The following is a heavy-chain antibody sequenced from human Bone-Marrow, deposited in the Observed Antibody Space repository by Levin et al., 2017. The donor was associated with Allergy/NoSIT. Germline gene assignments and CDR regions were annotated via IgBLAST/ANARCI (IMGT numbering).Heavy chain of an antibody. D-gene: IGHD6-13*01. Sequence: GESLKISCAASGFTFSDYYMAWIRQAPGKGLEWISYISESGTTIYYADSVKGRFTVSRDNAKKSLYLQMSSLRAEDTAVYYCVGCSVWPGSRDYWGRGALVSVTS. J-gene: IGHJ4*02. CDR3: VGCSVWPGSRDY. V-gene: IGHV3-11*01. CDR1: GFTFSDYY. CDR2: ISESGTTI.